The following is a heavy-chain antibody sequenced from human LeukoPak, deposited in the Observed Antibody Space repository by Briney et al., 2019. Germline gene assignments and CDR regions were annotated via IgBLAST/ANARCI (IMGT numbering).Heavy chain of an antibody. CDR1: GFIFTNYW. V-gene: IGHV4-59*08. CDR2: ISDIGSI. J-gene: IGHJ4*02. CDR3: AGHHPRNTVDF. Sequence: KPGGSLRLSCAASGFIFTNYWMSWIRQPPGKGLEWIAYISDIGSINYNPSLKSRVTISLDTSKNQFSLKLSSVTAADTAVYYCAGHHPRNTVDFWGQGTLVTVSS. D-gene: IGHD2/OR15-2a*01.